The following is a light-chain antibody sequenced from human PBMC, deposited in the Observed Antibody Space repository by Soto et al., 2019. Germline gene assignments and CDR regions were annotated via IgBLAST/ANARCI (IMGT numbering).Light chain of an antibody. CDR3: NSYAGSNNWV. CDR1: SSDVGGYNY. Sequence: QSALTQPPSASGSAGQSVTNSCTRTSSDVGGYNYVSWYQQHPGKAPKLMIYEVSKRPSGVPDRFSGSKSGNTASLTVSGLQAEDEADYYCNSYAGSNNWVFGGGTKLTVL. J-gene: IGLJ3*02. V-gene: IGLV2-8*01. CDR2: EVS.